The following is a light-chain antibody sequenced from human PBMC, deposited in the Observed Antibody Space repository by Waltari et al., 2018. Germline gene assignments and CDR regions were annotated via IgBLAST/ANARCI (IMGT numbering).Light chain of an antibody. V-gene: IGLV2-14*01. J-gene: IGLJ1*01. CDR1: SSDVGGYNY. CDR2: DVS. Sequence: QSALTQPASVSGSPGQSITISCTGTSSDVGGYNYVSWYQQHPGKAPKLMIYDVSKRPSGVSNRFSGSKSGNTASLTISGLQAEDEADYYCSSYTSSSTLEVFGTGTEVTVL. CDR3: SSYTSSSTLEV.